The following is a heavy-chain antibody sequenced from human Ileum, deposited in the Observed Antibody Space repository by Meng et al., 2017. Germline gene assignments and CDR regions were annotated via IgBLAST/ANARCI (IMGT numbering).Heavy chain of an antibody. J-gene: IGHJ4*02. CDR3: ARDFERDGHYIIDY. CDR1: GYAFPRYD. D-gene: IGHD5-24*01. Sequence: QVQLVQSGSELKKPGASGKISCKTSGYAFPRYDLNWVRQAPGQGLEWMGRINADSGKPTYAQGFTGRFVFSLDPSASTAFLQINRLKAEDTALYYCARDFERDGHYIIDYWGQGTLVTVSS. CDR2: INADSGKP. V-gene: IGHV7-4-1*02.